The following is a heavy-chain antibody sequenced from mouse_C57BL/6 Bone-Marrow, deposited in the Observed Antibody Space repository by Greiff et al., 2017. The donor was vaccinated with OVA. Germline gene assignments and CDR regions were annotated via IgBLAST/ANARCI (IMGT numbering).Heavy chain of an antibody. CDR1: GFSLTSYA. D-gene: IGHD1-1*01. J-gene: IGHJ3*01. CDR3: ASQYYGSSYGFAY. V-gene: IGHV2-9-1*01. Sequence: VQLVESGPGLVAPSQSLSITCTVSGFSLTSYAISWVRQPPGKGLEWLGVIWTGGGTNYNSALKSRLSISKDNSKRQVFLKMNSLQTEDTARYYCASQYYGSSYGFAYWGQGTLVTVSA. CDR2: IWTGGGT.